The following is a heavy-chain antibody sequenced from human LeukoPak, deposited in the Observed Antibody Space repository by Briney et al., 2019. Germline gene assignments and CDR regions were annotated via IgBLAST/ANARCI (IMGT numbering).Heavy chain of an antibody. CDR2: IYYSGST. V-gene: IGHV4-59*08. Sequence: SETLSLTCTVSGGSISSYYWSWIRQPPGKGLEWIGYIYYSGSTNYNPSLKSRVTISVDTSKNQFSLKLSSVTAADTAVYYCARHQGYYYYHGMDVWGQGTTVTVSS. CDR3: ARHQGYYYYHGMDV. J-gene: IGHJ6*02. CDR1: GGSISSYY.